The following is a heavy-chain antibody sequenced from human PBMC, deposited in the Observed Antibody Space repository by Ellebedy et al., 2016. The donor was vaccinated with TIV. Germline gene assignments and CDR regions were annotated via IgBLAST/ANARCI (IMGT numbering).Heavy chain of an antibody. Sequence: MPSETLSLTCAVSGGSISSGGYSWSWIRQPPGKGLEWIGYIYHSGSTYYNPSLKSPVTISVDTSKNQFSLKLSSVTAADTAVYYCARHAGWYSSAYQPPNWFDPWGQGTLVTVSS. CDR2: IYHSGST. CDR3: ARHAGWYSSAYQPPNWFDP. D-gene: IGHD6-25*01. J-gene: IGHJ5*02. CDR1: GGSISSGGYS. V-gene: IGHV4-30-2*03.